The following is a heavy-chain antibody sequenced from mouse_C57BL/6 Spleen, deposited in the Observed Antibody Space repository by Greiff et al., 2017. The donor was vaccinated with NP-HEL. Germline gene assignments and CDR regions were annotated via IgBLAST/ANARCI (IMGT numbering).Heavy chain of an antibody. Sequence: EVKLMESGGGLVQPGGSLKLSCAASGFTFSDYGMAWVRQAPRKGPEWVAFISNLAYSIYYADTVTGRFTISRENAKNTLYLEMSSLRSEDTAMYYCARQGYYYGSSLGLYAMDYWGQGTSVTVSS. CDR3: ARQGYYYGSSLGLYAMDY. V-gene: IGHV5-15*01. CDR2: ISNLAYSI. J-gene: IGHJ4*01. CDR1: GFTFSDYG. D-gene: IGHD1-1*01.